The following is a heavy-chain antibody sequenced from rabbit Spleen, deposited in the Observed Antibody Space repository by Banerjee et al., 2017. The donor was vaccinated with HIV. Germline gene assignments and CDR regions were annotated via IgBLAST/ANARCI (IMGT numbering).Heavy chain of an antibody. CDR1: AFSFSDRDV. CDR3: ARDTSSSFSSYGMDL. D-gene: IGHD1-1*01. J-gene: IGHJ6*01. CDR2: IHGGDSDRT. Sequence: QEQLEESGGGLVKPEGSLTLTCKASAFSFSDRDVMCWVRQAPGKGLEWIACIHGGDSDRTYYASWAKGRFTGSKTSSTTVTLQMTSLTAADTATYFCARDTSSSFSSYGMDLWGQGTLVTVS. V-gene: IGHV1S45*01.